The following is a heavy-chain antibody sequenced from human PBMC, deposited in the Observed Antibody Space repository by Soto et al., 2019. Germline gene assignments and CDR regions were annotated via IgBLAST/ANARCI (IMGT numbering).Heavy chain of an antibody. CDR3: ARHTPAISISDH. V-gene: IGHV4-39*01. J-gene: IGHJ4*02. CDR2: IYYSGST. D-gene: IGHD2-15*01. Sequence: SETLSLTCTVSGGSIIISSYYWGWIRQPPGKGLEWIGSIYYSGSTYYNPSLKGRVTISVDTSKNQFSLKLSSVTAADTAVYYCARHTPAISISDHWGQGTLVTVSS. CDR1: GGSIIISSYY.